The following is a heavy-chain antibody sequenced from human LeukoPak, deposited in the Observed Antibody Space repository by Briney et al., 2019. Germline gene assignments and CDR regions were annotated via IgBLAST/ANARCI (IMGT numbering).Heavy chain of an antibody. CDR1: GGSISGYY. D-gene: IGHD4-17*01. Sequence: SETLSLTCTVSGGSISGYYWSWLRQPPGKGLEWIGYIHYSGSTNYNPSLKSRVTISLDTSKKQFFLRLSSVTAADTAVYYCARLTVTETDYFDYWGQGTLVTVSS. CDR3: ARLTVTETDYFDY. V-gene: IGHV4-59*08. CDR2: IHYSGST. J-gene: IGHJ4*02.